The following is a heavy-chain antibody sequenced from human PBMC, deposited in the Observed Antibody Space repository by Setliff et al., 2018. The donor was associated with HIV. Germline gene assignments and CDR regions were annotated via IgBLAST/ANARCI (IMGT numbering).Heavy chain of an antibody. CDR3: ARAQGYCGGECYYHFDY. Sequence: ASVKVSCKASGYTFTNYDIYWVRQASGQGLEWMGWMNPNSGDTGFAQSFQGRFTISRDNSKNTLYVQMNSLRPEDTAVYYCARAQGYCGGECYYHFDYWGQGTLVTVSS. J-gene: IGHJ4*02. V-gene: IGHV1-8*02. CDR2: MNPNSGDT. D-gene: IGHD2-21*01. CDR1: GYTFTNYD.